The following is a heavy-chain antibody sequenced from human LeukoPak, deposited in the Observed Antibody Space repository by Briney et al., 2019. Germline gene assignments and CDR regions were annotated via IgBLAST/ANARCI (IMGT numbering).Heavy chain of an antibody. D-gene: IGHD3-3*01. CDR3: ARDLTDFWSGYWSY. V-gene: IGHV4-59*01. CDR2: IYYSGST. J-gene: IGHJ4*02. CDR1: GDSISNYY. Sequence: SETLSLTCTVSGDSISNYYWSWIRQPPGKGLEWIGYIYYSGSTNSNPSLKSRVTISLDTSKNQFSLKLNSVTAADTAVYYCARDLTDFWSGYWSYWGQGTLVTVSS.